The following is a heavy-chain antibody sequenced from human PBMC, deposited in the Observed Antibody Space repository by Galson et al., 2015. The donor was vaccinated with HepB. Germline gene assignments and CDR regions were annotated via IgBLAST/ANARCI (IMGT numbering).Heavy chain of an antibody. D-gene: IGHD6-19*01. CDR3: ARGPGGQWFDN. CDR2: IYRGGST. J-gene: IGHJ4*02. CDR1: GFSVSNYY. Sequence: SLRLSCAASGFSVSNYYMSWVRQAPGKGLEWVSAIYRGGSTYCAESVKGRFTISRDNSKDTVYVQMNSLRGEDTAVYYCARGPGGQWFDNWGQGTLVTVSS. V-gene: IGHV3-53*01.